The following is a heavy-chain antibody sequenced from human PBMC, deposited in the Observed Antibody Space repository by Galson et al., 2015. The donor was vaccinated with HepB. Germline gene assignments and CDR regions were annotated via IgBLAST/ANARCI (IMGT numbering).Heavy chain of an antibody. CDR2: INWNGGST. V-gene: IGHV3-20*01. D-gene: IGHD2-15*01. Sequence: SLRLSCATSGFIFNDYGMSWVRQAPGKGLEWASGINWNGGSTGYADSVKGRFTISRDKAENSLYLEMNSLRAEDTALYHCARCKRGFCSGGSCPDYYHYGMDVWGQGTTVTVSS. CDR1: GFIFNDYG. CDR3: ARCKRGFCSGGSCPDYYHYGMDV. J-gene: IGHJ6*02.